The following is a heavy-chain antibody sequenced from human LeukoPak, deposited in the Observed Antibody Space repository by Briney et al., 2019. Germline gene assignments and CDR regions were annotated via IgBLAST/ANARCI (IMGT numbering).Heavy chain of an antibody. CDR3: ARDLARTRYYDSGPY. D-gene: IGHD3-22*01. J-gene: IGHJ4*02. V-gene: IGHV1-46*01. CDR2: INPSGGST. CDR1: GYTFTSYY. Sequence: GASVKVSCKASGYTFTSYYMHWVRQAPGQGLEWMGIINPSGGSTSYAQKFQGRVTVTRDTSTSTVYMELSSLRSEDTAVYYCARDLARTRYYDSGPYWGQGTLVTVSS.